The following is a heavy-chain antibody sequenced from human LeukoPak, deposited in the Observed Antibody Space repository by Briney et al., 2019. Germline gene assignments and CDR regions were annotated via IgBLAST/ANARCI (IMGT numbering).Heavy chain of an antibody. J-gene: IGHJ4*02. Sequence: GGSLRLSCAASGFTFSSYVMSWVRQAPGKGLEWVSGMSGSGGSTYYGDSVKGRFTISRDNSKNTLYLQMNSLRAEDTAVYYCARASHPPFSPEQWLVTHFDYWGQGTLVTVSS. D-gene: IGHD6-19*01. CDR3: ARASHPPFSPEQWLVTHFDY. CDR2: MSGSGGST. CDR1: GFTFSSYV. V-gene: IGHV3-23*01.